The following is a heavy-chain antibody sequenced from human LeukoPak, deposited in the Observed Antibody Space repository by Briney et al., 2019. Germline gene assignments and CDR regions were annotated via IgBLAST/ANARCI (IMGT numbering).Heavy chain of an antibody. V-gene: IGHV4-4*07. D-gene: IGHD1-26*01. Sequence: SETLSLTCTVSGGSISSYYWSWIRQPAGKGLEWIGRIYTSGSTNYNPSLKSRVTMSVDTSKNQFSLKLSSVTAADTAVYYWAREEQVGATIDYWGQGTLVTVSS. CDR3: AREEQVGATIDY. J-gene: IGHJ4*02. CDR2: IYTSGST. CDR1: GGSISSYY.